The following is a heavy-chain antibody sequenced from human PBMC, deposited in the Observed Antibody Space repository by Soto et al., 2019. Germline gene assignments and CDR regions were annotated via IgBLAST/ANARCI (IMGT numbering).Heavy chain of an antibody. Sequence: EVQLVESGGGLVHPGGSLKLSCVASGFPFNGSAMHWVRQASGKGLEWVGRIRSKPNNYATAYAASLKGRFTISRDDSKNTAYLQMNSLKTEDTAVYYCAGDFYYNMDVWGQGTTVTVSS. V-gene: IGHV3-73*02. J-gene: IGHJ6*02. CDR1: GFPFNGSA. CDR3: AGDFYYNMDV. CDR2: IRSKPNNYAT.